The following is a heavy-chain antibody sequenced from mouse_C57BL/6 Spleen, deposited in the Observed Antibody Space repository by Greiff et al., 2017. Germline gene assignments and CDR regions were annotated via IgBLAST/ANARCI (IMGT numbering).Heavy chain of an antibody. CDR2: IDPSDSYT. Sequence: QVQLQQPGAELVRPGTSVKLSCKASGYTFTSYWMHWVKQRPGQGLEWIGVIDPSDSYTNYNQKFKGKATLTVDTSSSTAYMQLSSLTSEDSAVYYCARVGDYDVVGRYFDYWGQGTTLTVSS. CDR3: ARVGDYDVVGRYFDY. V-gene: IGHV1-59*01. J-gene: IGHJ2*01. D-gene: IGHD2-4*01. CDR1: GYTFTSYW.